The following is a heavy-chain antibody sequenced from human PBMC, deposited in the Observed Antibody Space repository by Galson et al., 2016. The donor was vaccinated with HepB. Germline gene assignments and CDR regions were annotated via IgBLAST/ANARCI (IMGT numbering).Heavy chain of an antibody. CDR3: ARGPTGDEPYSYGYGFDY. J-gene: IGHJ4*02. D-gene: IGHD5-18*01. CDR2: ISYDGINE. Sequence: SLRLSCAASEFIFSIYNMHWVRQAPGKGLEWVAVISYDGINEFYADSVKGRFTISRDNSENTLYLQMNSLRGEDTAVYYCARGPTGDEPYSYGYGFDYWGQGTLVTVSS. CDR1: EFIFSIYN. V-gene: IGHV3-30*03.